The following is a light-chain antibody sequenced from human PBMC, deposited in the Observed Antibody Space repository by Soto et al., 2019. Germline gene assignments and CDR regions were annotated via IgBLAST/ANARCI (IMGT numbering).Light chain of an antibody. J-gene: IGKJ1*01. CDR3: QQYENYWT. CDR2: DAS. CDR1: QSISAW. V-gene: IGKV1-5*01. Sequence: DIQMTQSPSTLSATAGGRVTITCRASQSISAWLAWYQQKPGKAPKLLIYDASNLESGVPSRFSGSGSGTEFTLTISNLQPDDFATDYCQQYENYWTFGQGTKVDIK.